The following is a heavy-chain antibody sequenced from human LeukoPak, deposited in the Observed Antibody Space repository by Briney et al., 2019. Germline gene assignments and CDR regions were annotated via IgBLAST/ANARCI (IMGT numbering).Heavy chain of an antibody. CDR2: INSDGTST. V-gene: IGHV3-74*01. CDR1: GFTFSSYW. Sequence: GGSLRLSCAASGFTFSSYWMHWVRQAPGKGLVWVSRINSDGTSTSYADSVKGRFTISRDNAKNTLYLQMNSLRAEDTAVYYCARRGGSGRSFDYWGQGTLVTVSS. J-gene: IGHJ4*02. D-gene: IGHD3-10*01. CDR3: ARRGGSGRSFDY.